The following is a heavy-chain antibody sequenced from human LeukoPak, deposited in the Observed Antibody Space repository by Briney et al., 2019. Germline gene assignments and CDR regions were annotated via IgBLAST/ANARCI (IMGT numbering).Heavy chain of an antibody. CDR2: FYSSGST. V-gene: IGHV4-59*11. J-gene: IGHJ4*02. Sequence: SETLSLTCTVSGGSISGHYWSWIRQPPGERLEWIGYFYSSGSTNYNPSLKSRVTISVDSSKNQFSLEMTSVTAADTAVYYCARAFRYNFWSCYYTETYYFDSWGQGTLVTVSS. D-gene: IGHD3-3*01. CDR3: ARAFRYNFWSCYYTETYYFDS. CDR1: GGSISGHY.